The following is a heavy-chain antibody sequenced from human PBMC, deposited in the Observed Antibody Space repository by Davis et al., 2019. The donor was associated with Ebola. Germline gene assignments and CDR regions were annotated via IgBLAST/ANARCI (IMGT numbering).Heavy chain of an antibody. CDR3: ASSPFCSSTSCYPYYYYGMDV. V-gene: IGHV1-69*04. CDR2: IIPILGIA. Sequence: SVKVSCKASGGTFSSYAISWVRQAPGQGPEWMGRIIPILGIANYAQKFQGRVTITADKSTSTAYMELSSLRSEDTAVYYCASSPFCSSTSCYPYYYYGMDVWGQGTTVTVSS. D-gene: IGHD2-2*01. CDR1: GGTFSSYA. J-gene: IGHJ6*02.